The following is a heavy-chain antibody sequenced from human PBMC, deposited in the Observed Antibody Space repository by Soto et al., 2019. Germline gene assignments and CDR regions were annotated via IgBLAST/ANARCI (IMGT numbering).Heavy chain of an antibody. CDR1: GFTFSSYW. CDR3: ARGAKQQLVDY. V-gene: IGHV3-7*03. CDR2: IKQDGSEK. D-gene: IGHD6-13*01. J-gene: IGHJ4*02. Sequence: EVQLVESGGGLVQPGGSLRLSCAASGFTFSSYWMSWVRQAPGKGLEWVANIKQDGSEKYYVDSVKGRFTISRDNAKNSLYLQMNSQRAEDTAVYYCARGAKQQLVDYWGQGTLVTVSS.